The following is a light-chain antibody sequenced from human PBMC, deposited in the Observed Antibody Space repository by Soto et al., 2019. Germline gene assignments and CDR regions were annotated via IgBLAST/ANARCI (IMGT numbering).Light chain of an antibody. J-gene: IGKJ1*01. Sequence: DIQMTQSPSTLSASVGDRVTLTCRASQSISSRLAWYQQKPGRAPKPLIYDASSLESGVPSRFSVSGSGTEFTLTISSLQPDDFATYYYQQYNSYRTFGQGTKVDIK. V-gene: IGKV1-5*01. CDR2: DAS. CDR1: QSISSR. CDR3: QQYNSYRT.